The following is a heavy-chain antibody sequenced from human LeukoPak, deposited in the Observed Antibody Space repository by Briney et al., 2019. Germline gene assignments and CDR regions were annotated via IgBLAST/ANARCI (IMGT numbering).Heavy chain of an antibody. V-gene: IGHV1-18*01. CDR1: GYTFTTYD. Sequence: APVKVSCKASGYTFTTYDISWVRQAPGQGREGMGWMIGYNANTNYAQQLQGRVTMTKDTSTSTAYMEPKTLRSDDTAVYYCARDISGHSPLDYWGQGTLVTVSS. CDR3: ARDISGHSPLDY. J-gene: IGHJ4*02. D-gene: IGHD1-14*01. CDR2: MIGYNANT.